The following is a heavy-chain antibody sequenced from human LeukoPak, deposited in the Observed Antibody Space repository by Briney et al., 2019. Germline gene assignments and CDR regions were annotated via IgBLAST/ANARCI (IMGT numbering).Heavy chain of an antibody. V-gene: IGHV3-30*18. J-gene: IGHJ4*02. Sequence: GRSLRLSCAASGFTFSSYGMHWVRQAPGKGLEGVAVISYDGSNKYYADSVKGRFTISRDNSKNTLYLQMNSLRAEDTAVYYCAKVDSSGYYHIDYWGQGTLVTVSS. D-gene: IGHD3-22*01. CDR1: GFTFSSYG. CDR3: AKVDSSGYYHIDY. CDR2: ISYDGSNK.